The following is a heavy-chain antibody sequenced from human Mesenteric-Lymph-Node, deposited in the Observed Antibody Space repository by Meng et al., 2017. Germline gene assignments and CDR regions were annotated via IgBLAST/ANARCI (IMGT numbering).Heavy chain of an antibody. Sequence: GESLKISCAASGFTFSSYAMSWVRQAPGKGLEWVSCISGYGGSTYYADSVNGRFTISRDNSKNTLFLQMNSLRAEDTAVYYCAKDGGSYYDILTGVDYWGQGTLVTVSS. J-gene: IGHJ4*02. CDR3: AKDGGSYYDILTGVDY. CDR2: ISGYGGST. D-gene: IGHD3-9*01. CDR1: GFTFSSYA. V-gene: IGHV3-23*01.